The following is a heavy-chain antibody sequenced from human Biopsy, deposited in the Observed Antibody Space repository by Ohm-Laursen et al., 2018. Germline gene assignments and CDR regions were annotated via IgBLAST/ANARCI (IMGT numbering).Heavy chain of an antibody. CDR3: VRSNYHYYGFDV. V-gene: IGHV4-59*07. J-gene: IGHJ6*02. CDR1: GGSISRDY. CDR2: TYYSGST. Sequence: SDTLSLTCSVSGGSISRDYWARIRQPPGKGLQWIGYTYYSGSTNYNPSLNSRVTIAVDTSKNQFSLRLTSVTAADTAVYYCVRSNYHYYGFDVWGQGTTVTVSS.